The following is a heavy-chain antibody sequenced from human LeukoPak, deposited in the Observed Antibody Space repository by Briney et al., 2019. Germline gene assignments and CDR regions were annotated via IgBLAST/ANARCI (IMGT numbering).Heavy chain of an antibody. CDR3: ASVGAFDI. CDR2: ISYDGSNK. Sequence: GRSLRLSCAASGFTFSSYAMHWVRQAPGKGLEWVAVISYDGSNKYYADSVKGRFTISRDNSKNTLYLQMNSLRAEDTAVYYCASVGAFDIWGQGTMVTVSS. CDR1: GFTFSSYA. D-gene: IGHD1-26*01. V-gene: IGHV3-30-3*01. J-gene: IGHJ3*02.